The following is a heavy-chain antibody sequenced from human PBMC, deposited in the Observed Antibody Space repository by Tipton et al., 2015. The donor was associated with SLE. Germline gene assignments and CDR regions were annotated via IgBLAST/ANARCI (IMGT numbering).Heavy chain of an antibody. V-gene: IGHV4-59*11. J-gene: IGHJ3*01. Sequence: TLSLTCTFSCGSFSSHHWSWSRQPPGKRLEWIGYNYYSGSTDYNPSLESRVAMSVDRSKNQFSLRLNSVTPADTAVYYCARAFPTAAGTAFDLWGQGTLVTVSS. CDR3: ARAFPTAAGTAFDL. D-gene: IGHD6-13*01. CDR1: CGSFSSHH. CDR2: NYYSGST.